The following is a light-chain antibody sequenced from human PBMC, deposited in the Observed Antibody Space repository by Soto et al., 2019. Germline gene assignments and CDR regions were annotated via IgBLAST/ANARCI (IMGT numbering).Light chain of an antibody. CDR1: ISNIGAGYD. CDR2: GNS. V-gene: IGLV1-40*01. J-gene: IGLJ1*01. CDR3: QSYDSSLSGSIV. Sequence: QSVLTRPPSVSGAPGQRVTISCTGSISNIGAGYDVHWYQQLPGTAPKLLIYGNSNRPSGVPDRFSGSKSGTSASLAITGLQAEDEADYYCQSYDSSLSGSIVFGTGTKLTVL.